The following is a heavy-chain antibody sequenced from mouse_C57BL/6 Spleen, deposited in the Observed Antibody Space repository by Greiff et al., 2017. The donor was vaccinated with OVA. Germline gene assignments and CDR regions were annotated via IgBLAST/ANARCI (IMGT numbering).Heavy chain of an antibody. CDR3: ARKGITTVVAPGFDY. J-gene: IGHJ2*01. Sequence: FQLQQSGAELVKPGASVKLSCTASGFNIKDYYMHWVKQRTEQGLEWIGRIDPEDGETKYAPKFQGKATITADTSSNTAYLQLSSLTSEDTAVYYYARKGITTVVAPGFDYWGQGTTLTVSS. CDR2: IDPEDGET. V-gene: IGHV14-2*01. D-gene: IGHD1-1*01. CDR1: GFNIKDYY.